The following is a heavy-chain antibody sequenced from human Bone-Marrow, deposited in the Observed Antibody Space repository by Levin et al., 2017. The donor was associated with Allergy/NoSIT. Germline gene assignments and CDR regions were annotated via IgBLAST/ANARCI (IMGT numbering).Heavy chain of an antibody. D-gene: IGHD7-27*01. CDR2: ISYDGSNK. CDR1: GFTFSSYG. CDR3: AKVSPNWGSPASMDV. V-gene: IGHV3-30*18. Sequence: LSLTCAASGFTFSSYGMHWVRQAPGKGLEWVAVISYDGSNKYYADSVKGRFTISRDNSKNTLYLQMNSLRAEDTAVYYCAKVSPNWGSPASMDVWGQGTTVTVSS. J-gene: IGHJ6*02.